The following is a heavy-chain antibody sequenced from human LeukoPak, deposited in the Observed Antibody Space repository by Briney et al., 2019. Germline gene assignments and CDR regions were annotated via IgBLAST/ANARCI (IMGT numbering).Heavy chain of an antibody. CDR2: INPNSGGT. D-gene: IGHD6-13*01. J-gene: IGHJ4*02. CDR3: AREEVIAAAGPTLDY. V-gene: IGHV1-2*02. Sequence: ASVKVSCKASGYTFTDYYMHWVRQAPGQGLEWMGWINPNSGGTHYAQKFQGRVTMTRDKSISTAYMELSRLRSDDTAVFYCAREEVIAAAGPTLDYWGQGALVTVST. CDR1: GYTFTDYY.